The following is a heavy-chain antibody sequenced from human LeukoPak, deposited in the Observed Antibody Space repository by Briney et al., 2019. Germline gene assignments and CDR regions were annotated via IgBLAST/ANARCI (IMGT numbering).Heavy chain of an antibody. D-gene: IGHD6-6*01. Sequence: PGGSLRLSCAASGFTFSSYSMNWVRQAPGKGLEWVSSISSSSSYIYYADSVKGRFTISRDNAKNSLYLQMNSLRAKDTAVYYCARVSSSSSPNDAFDIWGQGTMVTVSS. CDR2: ISSSSSYI. J-gene: IGHJ3*02. CDR1: GFTFSSYS. CDR3: ARVSSSSSPNDAFDI. V-gene: IGHV3-21*01.